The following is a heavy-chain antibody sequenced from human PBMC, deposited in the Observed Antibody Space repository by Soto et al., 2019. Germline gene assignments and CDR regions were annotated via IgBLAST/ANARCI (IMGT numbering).Heavy chain of an antibody. CDR1: GGTFSSYA. J-gene: IGHJ6*02. CDR2: IIPIFGTA. CDR3: ARDLKMADYYYYYYGMDV. Sequence: QVQLVQSGAEVKKPGSSVKVSCKASGGTFSSYAISWVRQAPGQGLEWMGGIIPIFGTANYAQKFQGRVTITADESTSTAYMELSSLRSEDTAVYYCARDLKMADYYYYYYGMDVWGQGTTVTVSS. D-gene: IGHD6-19*01. V-gene: IGHV1-69*12.